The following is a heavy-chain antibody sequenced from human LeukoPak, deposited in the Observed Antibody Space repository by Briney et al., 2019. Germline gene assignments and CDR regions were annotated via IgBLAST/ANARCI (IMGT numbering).Heavy chain of an antibody. V-gene: IGHV3-20*04. D-gene: IGHD2-2*01. CDR1: GFTFDDYG. CDR3: ARDGVVVVPAAFDY. Sequence: PGGSLRLSCAASGFTFDDYGMSWVRQAPGKGLEWVSGINWNGGSTGYADSVKGRFTISRDNAKNSLYLQMNSLRAEDTALYYSARDGVVVVPAAFDYWGQGTLVTVSS. J-gene: IGHJ4*02. CDR2: INWNGGST.